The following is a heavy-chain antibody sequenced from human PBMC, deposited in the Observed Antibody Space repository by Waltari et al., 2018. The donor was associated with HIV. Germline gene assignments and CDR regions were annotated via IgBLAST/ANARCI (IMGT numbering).Heavy chain of an antibody. CDR3: ARSLSGAQAAIMGVFFDP. V-gene: IGHV3-7*01. CDR1: GFILNNYW. Sequence: EVQLVESGGGLVQPGGSLRLSCAASGFILNNYWMSWVRQAPGKGLEWVANIRHSDGAEFYADSVKGRFTISRDNAKNSVHLHMNSLRAEDTAVYYCARSLSGAQAAIMGVFFDPWGHGTLVTVSS. J-gene: IGHJ5*02. D-gene: IGHD3-16*01. CDR2: IRHSDGAE.